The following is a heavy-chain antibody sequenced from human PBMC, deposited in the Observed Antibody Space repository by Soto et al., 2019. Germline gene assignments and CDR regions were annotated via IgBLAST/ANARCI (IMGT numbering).Heavy chain of an antibody. Sequence: SETLSLTCTVSGGSISSSDYYWGWIRQPPGKGLEWIGNIYYSGSASYNPSLKSRVTISVDTSKNQVSLKLSSVTAADTAVYICVSGYPGVGFDYWGKAPLVTVPS. V-gene: IGHV4-39*01. CDR2: IYYSGSA. D-gene: IGHD5-18*01. CDR3: VSGYPGVGFDY. CDR1: GGSISSSDYY. J-gene: IGHJ4*02.